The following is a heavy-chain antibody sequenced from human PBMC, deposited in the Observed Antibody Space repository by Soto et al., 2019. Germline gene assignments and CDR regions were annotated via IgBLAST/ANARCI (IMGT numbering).Heavy chain of an antibody. Sequence: QVQLVESGGGLVKPGGSLRLSCAASGFSFSDYYMSWIRQAPGKGLEWVSYISSSRTYTNYADSVKGRFTISRDNAKNSLYLQINSLRAEDTAVYYCVRDPGGNWFDPWGQGTLVTVSS. CDR3: VRDPGGNWFDP. D-gene: IGHD2-8*02. CDR2: ISSSRTYT. V-gene: IGHV3-11*05. J-gene: IGHJ5*02. CDR1: GFSFSDYY.